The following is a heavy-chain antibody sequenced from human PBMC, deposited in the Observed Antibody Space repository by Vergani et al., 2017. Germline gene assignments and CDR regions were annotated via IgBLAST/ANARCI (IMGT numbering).Heavy chain of an antibody. CDR1: GYPMTSGHF. CDR3: ATRVRHRGNDYGYYFDD. V-gene: IGHV4-38-2*02. CDR2: IYHGGAA. Sequence: QVQLQESGPGLVKPSETLSLTCSVSGYPMTSGHFWGWIRQPPGGGLEWIANIYHGGAAYYNRSLQSRVTRFLDTSKSQFSLTLSSLTAAVTGMYFCATRVRHRGNDYGYYFDDWGQGILVTVTS. J-gene: IGHJ4*02. D-gene: IGHD4/OR15-4a*01.